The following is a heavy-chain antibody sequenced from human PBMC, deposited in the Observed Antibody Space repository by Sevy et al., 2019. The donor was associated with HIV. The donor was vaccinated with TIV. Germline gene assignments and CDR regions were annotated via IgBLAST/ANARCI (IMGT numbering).Heavy chain of an antibody. CDR1: GFIFSSYV. V-gene: IGHV3-23*01. Sequence: GGSLRLSCAASGFIFSSYVMNWVRQAPGKGLEWVSGISGSGGYTYYADSVKGRFTISRDNSNKIFYLEMNTLRVEDTAVYYCAGGSWSGFDYWGQGTLVTVSS. J-gene: IGHJ4*02. D-gene: IGHD3-3*01. CDR2: ISGSGGYT. CDR3: AGGSWSGFDY.